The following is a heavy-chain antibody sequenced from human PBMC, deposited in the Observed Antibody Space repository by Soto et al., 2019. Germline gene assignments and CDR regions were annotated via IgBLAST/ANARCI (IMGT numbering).Heavy chain of an antibody. CDR2: IRSKANNYAT. CDR1: GFTFSGSA. V-gene: IGHV3-73*02. J-gene: IGHJ6*02. CDR3: TTPQVSYGMDV. D-gene: IGHD1-20*01. Sequence: EVQLVESGGGLVQPGGSLKLSCAASGFTFSGSAVHWVRQASGKGLEWVGRIRSKANNYATAYAASVQGRFTIFRDDLKNTEYLQMNSLKTEDTAVYYCTTPQVSYGMDVWGQGTTVTVSS.